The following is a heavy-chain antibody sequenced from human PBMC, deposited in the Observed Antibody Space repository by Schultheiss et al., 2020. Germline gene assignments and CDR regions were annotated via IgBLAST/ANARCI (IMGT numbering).Heavy chain of an antibody. CDR3: SRGNRVLGSN. D-gene: IGHD1-14*01. V-gene: IGHV3-49*04. J-gene: IGHJ4*02. CDR2: IRSKAYGGTT. Sequence: GGSLRLSCAASGFTVSSNYMSWVRQAPGKGLEWVGFIRSKAYGGTTEYAASVKGRFTISRDDSKSIAYLQMNSLKTEDTAVYYCSRGNRVLGSNWGQGTLVTVSS. CDR1: GFTVSSNY.